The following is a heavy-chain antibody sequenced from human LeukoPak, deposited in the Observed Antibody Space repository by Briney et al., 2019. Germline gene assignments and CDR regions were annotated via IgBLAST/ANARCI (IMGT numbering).Heavy chain of an antibody. CDR2: ISAYNGNT. CDR3: ARAGGSYDYYYYGMDV. V-gene: IGHV1-18*01. J-gene: IGHJ6*02. D-gene: IGHD3-10*01. CDR1: GYTFTSYG. Sequence: ASVKVSCKASGYTFTSYGISWVRQAPGQGLEWMGWISAYNGNTNYAQKLQGRVTMTTDTSTSTAYMELRSLRSDDTAVYYCARAGGSYDYYYYGMDVWGQGTTVTVSS.